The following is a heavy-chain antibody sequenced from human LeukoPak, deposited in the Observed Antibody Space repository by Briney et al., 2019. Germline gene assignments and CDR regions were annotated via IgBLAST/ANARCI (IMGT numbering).Heavy chain of an antibody. J-gene: IGHJ3*02. CDR1: GFTFSTYA. CDR3: AKTSYDWNYDAFDI. D-gene: IGHD1-7*01. V-gene: IGHV3-23*01. CDR2: ISGSGGST. Sequence: GGSLRLSCAASGFTFSTYAMSWVRQAPGKGLEWVSAISGSGGSTYYADSVKGRFTISRDNSKNTLYLQMNSLRDEDTALYYCAKTSYDWNYDAFDIWGQGTMVTVSS.